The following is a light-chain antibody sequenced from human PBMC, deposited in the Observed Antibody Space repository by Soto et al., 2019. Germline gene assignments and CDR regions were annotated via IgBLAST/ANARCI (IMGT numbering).Light chain of an antibody. J-gene: IGLJ1*01. V-gene: IGLV1-51*01. CDR1: SSNIGNNY. CDR3: GTWDSSLSAYV. Sequence: QSVLTQPPSVSAAPGQKVTISCSGSSSNIGNNYVSWYQQLPGTAPKLLIYDNNKRPSGIPDRFSGSKSGTSATLGITGLQTGDEADYYCGTWDSSLSAYVLGTWTKVTVL. CDR2: DNN.